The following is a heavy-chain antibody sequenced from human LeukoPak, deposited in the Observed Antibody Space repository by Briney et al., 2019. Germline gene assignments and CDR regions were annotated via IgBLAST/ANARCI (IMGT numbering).Heavy chain of an antibody. CDR1: GASMRDHY. CDR3: ATSFRSGWGFDS. J-gene: IGHJ4*02. Sequence: SETLSLTCAVSGASMRDHYWTWIRQPPGKGLEWIGSMYYMLNANSYNPSLKSRVSISVDTPDNQFSLKLKSVTAADTAVYYCATSFRSGWGFDSWGQGILVTVSS. CDR2: MYYMLNA. V-gene: IGHV4-59*11. D-gene: IGHD6-19*01.